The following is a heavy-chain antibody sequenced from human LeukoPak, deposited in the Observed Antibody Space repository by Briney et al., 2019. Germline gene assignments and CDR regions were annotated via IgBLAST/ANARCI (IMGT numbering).Heavy chain of an antibody. CDR2: IIATFGRA. V-gene: IGHV1-69*13. CDR1: GGTFSSYA. D-gene: IGHD3-22*01. Sequence: ASVKVSCKASGGTFSSYAMSWVRQAPGQGLEWMGGIIATFGRANYAQKFQDRVTITADERSTTAYMEVHSLRSEDTAVYYCARRSDDYDSSAYYHWGQGTLVTVSS. J-gene: IGHJ4*02. CDR3: ARRSDDYDSSAYYH.